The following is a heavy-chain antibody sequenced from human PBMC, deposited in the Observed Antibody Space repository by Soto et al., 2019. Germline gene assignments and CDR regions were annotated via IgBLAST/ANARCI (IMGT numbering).Heavy chain of an antibody. CDR1: GGSISSYY. CDR2: NYYSGST. CDR3: ARYSSWGGPYYYYYYYMDV. J-gene: IGHJ6*03. D-gene: IGHD6-19*01. Sequence: SETLSLTCTVSGGSISSYYWCWLQQPPGKGLEWIGYNYYSGSTNYNPSLKSRVNILLDTSKNQFSLKLSSVTAADTAVYYCARYSSWGGPYYYYYYYMDVWGKGTTVTVSS. V-gene: IGHV4-59*01.